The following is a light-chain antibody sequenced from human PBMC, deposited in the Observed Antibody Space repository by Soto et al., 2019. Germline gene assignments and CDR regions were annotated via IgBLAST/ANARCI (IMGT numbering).Light chain of an antibody. CDR1: TSNIGTNT. CDR2: SND. V-gene: IGLV1-44*01. J-gene: IGLJ2*01. Sequence: QAVLTQSPSASGTPGQRVSISCSGSTSNIGTNTVSWYQHVPGTAPKLLTYSNDQRPSAVPGRFSGSKSGTSASLAISGLLSEDEADYYCATWDDSLNVVFGGGTKL. CDR3: ATWDDSLNVV.